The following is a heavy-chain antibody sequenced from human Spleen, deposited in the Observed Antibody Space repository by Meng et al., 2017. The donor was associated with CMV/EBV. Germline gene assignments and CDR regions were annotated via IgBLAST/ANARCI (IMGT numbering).Heavy chain of an antibody. D-gene: IGHD2-2*01. CDR1: GYKITGDK. J-gene: IGHJ4*02. CDR2: RKTKRGGV. Sequence: GYKITGDKEEGERQAKGKGREWRGWRKTKRGGVEIEEELKGRVTMTRETSLTTAYMELKSLRSDDTAKYYCVRGGVVGADKFDHWGRETLVTVSS. V-gene: IGHV1-2*02. CDR3: VRGGVVGADKFDH.